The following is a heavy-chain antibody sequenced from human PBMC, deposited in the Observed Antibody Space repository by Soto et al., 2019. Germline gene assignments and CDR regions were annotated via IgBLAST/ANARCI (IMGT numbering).Heavy chain of an antibody. V-gene: IGHV2-5*02. Sequence: ITLKESGPTLVKPTQTLTLPCTFSGFSLSTSGVGVGWIRQPPGKALEWLALIYWDDDKRYSPSLKSRLTITKDTSKNQVVLTMTNMDPVDTATYYCAHRRLPNYDILTGYSFDYWGQGTLVTVSS. J-gene: IGHJ4*02. CDR1: GFSLSTSGVG. CDR2: IYWDDDK. D-gene: IGHD3-9*01. CDR3: AHRRLPNYDILTGYSFDY.